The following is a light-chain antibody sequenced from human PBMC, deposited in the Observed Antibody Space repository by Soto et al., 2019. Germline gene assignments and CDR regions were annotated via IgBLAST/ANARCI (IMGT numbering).Light chain of an antibody. CDR2: DVS. Sequence: QSALTQPASVSQSPGQPITISCTGTSSDVGGYNYVSWDQQHPGKAPKLMIYDVSNRPSGVSNRFSGSKSGNTASLTISGLQAEDEADYYCCSYTSSSTLVFGGGTKLTVL. CDR3: CSYTSSSTLV. CDR1: SSDVGGYNY. V-gene: IGLV2-14*01. J-gene: IGLJ2*01.